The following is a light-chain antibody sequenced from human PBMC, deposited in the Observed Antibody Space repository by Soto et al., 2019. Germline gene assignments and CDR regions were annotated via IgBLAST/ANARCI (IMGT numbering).Light chain of an antibody. J-gene: IGKJ1*01. V-gene: IGKV3-20*01. Sequence: EVVLTQSPATLSLSPGESATLSCRASQSVTRDSLAWYQQKPGHSPRLLISGASSRATGIPDRFSGGGSGTGFIFNISSLQPEDFAMYYCLHYGTAQWTFGQGTKVDI. CDR2: GAS. CDR1: QSVTRDS. CDR3: LHYGTAQWT.